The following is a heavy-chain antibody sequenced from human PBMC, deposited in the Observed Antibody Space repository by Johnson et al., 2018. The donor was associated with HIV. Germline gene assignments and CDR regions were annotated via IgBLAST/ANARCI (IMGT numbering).Heavy chain of an antibody. V-gene: IGHV3-66*01. CDR1: GFTISGFY. CDR3: AKDQHYYDSRNGGAFDI. D-gene: IGHD3-22*01. J-gene: IGHJ3*02. CDR2: VSSGGTS. Sequence: VQLVESGGGLVKPGGSLRLSCAASGFTISGFYMSWVRQAPGKVPEWLSVVSSGGTSYYVDSVKGRFTISRDNSKNTLYLQMNSLRAEDTAVYYCAKDQHYYDSRNGGAFDIWGQGEMVT.